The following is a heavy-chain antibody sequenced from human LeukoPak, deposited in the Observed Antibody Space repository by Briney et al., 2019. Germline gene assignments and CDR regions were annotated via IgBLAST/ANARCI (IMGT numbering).Heavy chain of an antibody. D-gene: IGHD2-8*02. CDR2: IFPSGGEI. Sequence: GGSLKLSCAASGFTFSTFAMIWVRQPPGKGLEWVSSIFPSGGEIHYADSVRGRFTISRDNSKSTLSLQMNSLRAEDTAIYYCATYRQVLLPFESWGQGTLVTVSS. CDR1: GFTFSTFA. V-gene: IGHV3-23*01. J-gene: IGHJ4*02. CDR3: ATYRQVLLPFES.